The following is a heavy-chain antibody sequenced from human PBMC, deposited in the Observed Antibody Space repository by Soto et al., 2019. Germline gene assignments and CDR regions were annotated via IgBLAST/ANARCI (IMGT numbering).Heavy chain of an antibody. J-gene: IGHJ6*02. V-gene: IGHV3-13*01. Sequence: GGSLRLSCAASGFTSSSYDMHWVRQATGKGLEWVSAIGTAGDTYYPGSVKGRFTISRENAKNSLYLQMNSLRAGDTAVYYCARDRRYYYGSGSYWRSGMDVWGQGTTVTVSS. CDR3: ARDRRYYYGSGSYWRSGMDV. D-gene: IGHD3-10*01. CDR2: IGTAGDT. CDR1: GFTSSSYD.